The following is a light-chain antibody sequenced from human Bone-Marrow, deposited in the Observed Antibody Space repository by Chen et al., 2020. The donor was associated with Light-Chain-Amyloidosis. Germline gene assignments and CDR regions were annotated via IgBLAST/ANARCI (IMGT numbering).Light chain of an antibody. J-gene: IGKJ4*01. Sequence: ELLLTLSPGTLSLSPGEGANLSCRASQTISSNYLTWYQQKFGQAPRLLSYGSSSRATGIPDRFTGSGSGTDFTLTINRLEPEDFAMYYCQQYGTSPLTFGGGTKVEIK. CDR1: QTISSNY. V-gene: IGKV3-20*01. CDR2: GSS. CDR3: QQYGTSPLT.